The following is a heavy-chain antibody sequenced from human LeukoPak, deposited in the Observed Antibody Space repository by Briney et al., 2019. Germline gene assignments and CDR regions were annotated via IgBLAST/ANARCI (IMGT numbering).Heavy chain of an antibody. CDR1: GFTFSSYA. J-gene: IGHJ4*02. Sequence: HGVSLRLSCAASGFTFSSYAMHRVRQAPGKGLEWVAVISYDRSNKYYADSVKGRFTISRDNSKNTLYLQMNSLRAEDTAVYYCARGQIAEIDYWGQGTLVTVSS. V-gene: IGHV3-30*04. CDR3: ARGQIAEIDY. CDR2: ISYDRSNK. D-gene: IGHD1-14*01.